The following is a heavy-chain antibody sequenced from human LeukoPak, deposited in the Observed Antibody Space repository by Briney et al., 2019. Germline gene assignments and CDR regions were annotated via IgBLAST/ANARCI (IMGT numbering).Heavy chain of an antibody. CDR3: ARDPGSSGWDY. Sequence: GGSLRLSCAASGFTVSSNYMSWVRQAPGKGLEWVSVIYSGGSTYYADSVKGRFTISRDNSKNTLYLQINSLRAEDTAVYYCARDPGSSGWDYWGQGTLVTVSS. CDR1: GFTVSSNY. V-gene: IGHV3-53*01. D-gene: IGHD6-25*01. J-gene: IGHJ4*02. CDR2: IYSGGST.